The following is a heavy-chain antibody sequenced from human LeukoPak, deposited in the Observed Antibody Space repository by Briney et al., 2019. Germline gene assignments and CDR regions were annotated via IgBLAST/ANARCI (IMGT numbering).Heavy chain of an antibody. CDR2: ISGSGGST. J-gene: IGHJ4*02. CDR1: GFTFSSYA. Sequence: GRYLRLSCAASGFTFSSYAMSWVRQAPGNGLEWVSAISGSGGSTYYADSVKGRFTISRDNSKNTLYLQMNSLRAEDTAVYYCAKRRGYCSSTSCYAFDYWGQGTLVTVSS. D-gene: IGHD2-2*01. V-gene: IGHV3-23*01. CDR3: AKRRGYCSSTSCYAFDY.